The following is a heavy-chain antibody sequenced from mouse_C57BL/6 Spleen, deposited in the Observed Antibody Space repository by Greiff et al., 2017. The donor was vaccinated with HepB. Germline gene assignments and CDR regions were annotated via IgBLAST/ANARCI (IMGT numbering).Heavy chain of an antibody. CDR2: ISYDGSN. J-gene: IGHJ1*03. V-gene: IGHV3-6*01. Sequence: EVKLVESGPGLVKPSQSLSLTCSVTGYSITSGYYWNWIRQFPGNKLEWMGYISYDGSNNYNPSLKNRISITRDTSKNQYFLKLNSVTTEDTATYYCAGNDWYFDVWGTGTTVTVSS. CDR3: AGNDWYFDV. D-gene: IGHD2-1*01. CDR1: GYSITSGYY.